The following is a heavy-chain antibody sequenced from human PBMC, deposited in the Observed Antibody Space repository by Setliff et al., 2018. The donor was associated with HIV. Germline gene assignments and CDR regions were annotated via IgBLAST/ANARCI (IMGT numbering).Heavy chain of an antibody. CDR3: ARVGRSVTGP. CDR1: GGSFSSYA. V-gene: IGHV1-69*04. D-gene: IGHD6-19*01. Sequence: SVKVSCKASGGSFSSYAITWVPQAPGQGLEWMGRIIPMFSIPNYSQRFQGRVTITADRSTSTVYMELSSLRSDDTAVYYCARVGRSVTGPWGQGTLVTVSS. CDR2: IIPMFSIP. J-gene: IGHJ5*02.